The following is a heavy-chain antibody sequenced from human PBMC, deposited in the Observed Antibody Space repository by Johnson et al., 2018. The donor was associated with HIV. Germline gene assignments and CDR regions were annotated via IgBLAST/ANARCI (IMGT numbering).Heavy chain of an antibody. J-gene: IGHJ3*02. Sequence: VQLVESGGGLVQPGGSLRLSCAASGFSVSSNYMTWVRQAPGKGLEWVSVLFSGGDTYYADSVKGRFTISRDNSKNTLYLQMNSLRAEDTALYYCAKEMERYSYGPDAFDNWGQGTLVTVSS. CDR1: GFSVSSNY. V-gene: IGHV3-66*01. D-gene: IGHD5-18*01. CDR2: LFSGGDT. CDR3: AKEMERYSYGPDAFDN.